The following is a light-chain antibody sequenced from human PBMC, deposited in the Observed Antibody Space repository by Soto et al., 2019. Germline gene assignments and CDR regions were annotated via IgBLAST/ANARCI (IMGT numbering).Light chain of an antibody. CDR2: DVS. V-gene: IGLV2-14*01. CDR1: SSDVGGYNY. J-gene: IGLJ1*01. Sequence: QSVLTQPASVSGSPGQSITISCTGTSSDVGGYNYVFWYQQHPGKAPKLMIYDVSNRPSGVSNRFSGSKSGNTASLTISGLQAEDEADYYCSSNTSSSTNVFGTGTKVPVL. CDR3: SSNTSSSTNV.